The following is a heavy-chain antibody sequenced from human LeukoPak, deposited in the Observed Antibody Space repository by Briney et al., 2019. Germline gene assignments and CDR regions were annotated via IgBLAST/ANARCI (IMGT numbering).Heavy chain of an antibody. V-gene: IGHV3-48*02. CDR3: ARKHHYGDYGRFDY. J-gene: IGHJ4*02. CDR2: ISNSSSTI. Sequence: PGGSLRLSCAASGFTFSSFSMNWVGQAPGKGLEWGSYISNSSSTIYYADSVKGRFTISRDNAKNSLYLQMNSLRDEDTAVYYCARKHHYGDYGRFDYWGQGTLVTVSS. CDR1: GFTFSSFS. D-gene: IGHD4-17*01.